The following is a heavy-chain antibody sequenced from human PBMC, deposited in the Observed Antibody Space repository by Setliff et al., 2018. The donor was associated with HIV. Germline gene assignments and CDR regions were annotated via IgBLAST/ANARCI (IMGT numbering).Heavy chain of an antibody. D-gene: IGHD3-22*01. CDR1: GFTFSKYA. CDR3: AKRGYDSSVLRAFDAFDI. CDR2: ISDSGGST. V-gene: IGHV3-23*01. J-gene: IGHJ3*02. Sequence: GGSLRLSCAASGFTFSKYAMSWVRQAPGKGLEWVSAISDSGGSTYYADSVKGRFTISRDNSKNTLYLQMNSLRAEDTAEYYCAKRGYDSSVLRAFDAFDIWGQGTLVTVSS.